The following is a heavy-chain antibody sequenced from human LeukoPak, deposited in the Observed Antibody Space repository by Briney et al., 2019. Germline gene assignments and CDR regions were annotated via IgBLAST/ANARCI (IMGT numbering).Heavy chain of an antibody. V-gene: IGHV3-21*01. CDR2: ISSSSNYI. CDR3: ARDVGALAPDAFDI. Sequence: PGGSLRLSCAASGLTFSTYNMNWVRQAPGKRLEWVSAISSSSNYIYYADSVKGRFTISRDNAKNSLYLQMNSLRAEDTDVYYCARDVGALAPDAFDIWGQGTMVTVSS. D-gene: IGHD1-26*01. CDR1: GLTFSTYN. J-gene: IGHJ3*02.